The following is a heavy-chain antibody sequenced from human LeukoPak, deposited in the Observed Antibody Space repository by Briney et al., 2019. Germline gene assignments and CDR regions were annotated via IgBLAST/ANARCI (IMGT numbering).Heavy chain of an antibody. J-gene: IGHJ4*02. Sequence: SAKVSCKASGGTFSSYAISWVRQAPGQGLEWMVGIIPIFGTANYAQKFQGRVTITADESTITAYMELSSLRSEDTAVYYCARSTSIVVVPAVPSYYFDYWGQGTLVTVSS. V-gene: IGHV1-69*13. CDR3: ARSTSIVVVPAVPSYYFDY. D-gene: IGHD2-2*01. CDR2: IIPIFGTA. CDR1: GGTFSSYA.